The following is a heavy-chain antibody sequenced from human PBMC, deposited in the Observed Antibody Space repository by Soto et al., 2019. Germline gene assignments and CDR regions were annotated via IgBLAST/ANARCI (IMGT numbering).Heavy chain of an antibody. Sequence: GGSLRLSCAASGFTFSSYAMSWVRQAPGKGLEWVSAISGSGGSTYYADSVKGRFTISRDNSKNTLYLQMNSLRAEETAVYYCAKDLFPIAVAGKTGDAFDIWGQGTMVTVPS. V-gene: IGHV3-23*01. CDR2: ISGSGGST. CDR3: AKDLFPIAVAGKTGDAFDI. J-gene: IGHJ3*02. CDR1: GFTFSSYA. D-gene: IGHD6-19*01.